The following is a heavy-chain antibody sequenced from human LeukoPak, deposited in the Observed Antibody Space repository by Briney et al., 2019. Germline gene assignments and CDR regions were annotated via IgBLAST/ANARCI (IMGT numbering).Heavy chain of an antibody. D-gene: IGHD3-10*01. CDR2: AYYSGST. CDR3: VRHMRVPSSSFDY. CDR1: GGSIGTFY. V-gene: IGHV4-59*08. Sequence: PSETLSLTCTVSGGSIGTFYWSWIRQPPGKGLEWIGYAYYSGSTNYNPSLKSRVTISLDTSRNQFSLKLSSVTAADTAVYYCVRHMRVPSSSFDYWGQGTLVTVSS. J-gene: IGHJ4*02.